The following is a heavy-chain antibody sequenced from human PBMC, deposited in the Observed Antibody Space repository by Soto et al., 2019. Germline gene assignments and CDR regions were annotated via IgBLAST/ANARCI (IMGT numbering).Heavy chain of an antibody. CDR3: ARFNYDILTGYLYYFDY. Sequence: QVQLQESGPGLVKPSQTLSLTCTVSGGSISSGGYYWSWIRQHPGKGLEWIGYIYYSGSTYYNPSLKRRFTISVDTSKNQFSLKLSSVTAADTAVYYCARFNYDILTGYLYYFDYWGQGTLVTVSS. CDR2: IYYSGST. J-gene: IGHJ4*02. CDR1: GGSISSGGYY. V-gene: IGHV4-31*03. D-gene: IGHD3-9*01.